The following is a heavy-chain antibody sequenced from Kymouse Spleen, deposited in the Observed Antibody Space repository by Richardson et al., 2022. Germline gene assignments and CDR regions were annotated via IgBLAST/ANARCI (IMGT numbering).Heavy chain of an antibody. V-gene: IGHV3-21*03. J-gene: IGHJ6*02. CDR2: ISSSSSYI. CDR3: ARETVTTMYYYYGMDV. D-gene: IGHD4-17*01. Sequence: EVQLVESGGGLVKPGGSLRLSCAASGFTFSSYSMNWVRQAPGKGLEWVSSISSSSSYIYYADSVKGRFTISRDNAKNSLYLQMNSLRAEDTAVYYCARETVTTMYYYYGMDVWGQGTTVTVSS. CDR1: GFTFSSYS.